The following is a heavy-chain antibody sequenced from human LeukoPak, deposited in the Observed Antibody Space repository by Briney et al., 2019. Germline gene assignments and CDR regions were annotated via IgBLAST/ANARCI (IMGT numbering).Heavy chain of an antibody. V-gene: IGHV4-31*03. CDR2: IYYSGST. CDR1: GGSISSGGYY. J-gene: IGHJ5*02. Sequence: SETLSLTCTVSGGSISSGGYYWSWIRQHPGKGLEWIGYIYYSGSTYYNPSLKSRVTISVDTSKNQFSLKLRSVTAADTAVYYCARVGSTMIVVDKVSWFDPWGQATLVTVSS. D-gene: IGHD3-22*01. CDR3: ARVGSTMIVVDKVSWFDP.